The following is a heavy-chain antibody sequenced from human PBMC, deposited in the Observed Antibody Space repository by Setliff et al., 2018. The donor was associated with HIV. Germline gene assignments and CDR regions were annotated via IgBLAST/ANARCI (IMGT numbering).Heavy chain of an antibody. CDR1: GGSISSSSNY. CDR3: ARVIQTPGSPYARFDF. D-gene: IGHD2-2*01. V-gene: IGHV4-39*07. Sequence: PSETLSLTCTVSGGSISSSSNYWAWIRQPPGKGLEWIGSIYYSGTTYYDPSLKSRVTISVVTSKNQFSLRLTSVTAADTAMYYCARVIQTPGSPYARFDFWGQGTLVTVSS. CDR2: IYYSGTT. J-gene: IGHJ4*02.